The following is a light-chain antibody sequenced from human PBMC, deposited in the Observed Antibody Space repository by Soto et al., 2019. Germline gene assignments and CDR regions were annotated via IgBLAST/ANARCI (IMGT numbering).Light chain of an antibody. J-gene: IGKJ1*01. CDR2: AAS. CDR3: QHPKWA. CDR1: QNINNF. V-gene: IGKV1-39*01. Sequence: DIQMTQSPSSLSASVGDRVTITCRASQNINNFLNWYQQKPGKAPRLLISAASSLQSGVPSRFSGSGSGTDFTLTITNLQPEDSGTYYCQHPKWAFGQGTTVEI.